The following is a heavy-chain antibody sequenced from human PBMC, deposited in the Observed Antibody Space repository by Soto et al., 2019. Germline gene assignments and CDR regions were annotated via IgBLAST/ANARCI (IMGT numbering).Heavy chain of an antibody. V-gene: IGHV1-2*02. Sequence: ASVKVSCKASGYTFTDYYMHWVRQAPGQGLAWMGWINPNSGGTNYAQKFQGRVTMTRDTSISTAYMELSRVRADDTAVYYCARGRPLSSNWHYYYGMDVWGQGTTVTVSS. CDR3: ARGRPLSSNWHYYYGMDV. D-gene: IGHD6-13*01. CDR1: GYTFTDYY. J-gene: IGHJ6*02. CDR2: INPNSGGT.